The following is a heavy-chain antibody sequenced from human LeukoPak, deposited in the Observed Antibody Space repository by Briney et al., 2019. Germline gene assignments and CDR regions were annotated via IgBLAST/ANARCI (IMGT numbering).Heavy chain of an antibody. V-gene: IGHV1-69*06. J-gene: IGHJ4*02. D-gene: IGHD2-15*01. Sequence: GASVKVSCKASGGTFSSYAISWVRQAPGQGLEWMGGIIPIFGTANYAQKFQGRVTITADKSTSTAYMELSSVRSEDTAVYYCARDLGYCSGGSCYVRGFAYWGQGTLVTVSS. CDR3: ARDLGYCSGGSCYVRGFAY. CDR2: IIPIFGTA. CDR1: GGTFSSYA.